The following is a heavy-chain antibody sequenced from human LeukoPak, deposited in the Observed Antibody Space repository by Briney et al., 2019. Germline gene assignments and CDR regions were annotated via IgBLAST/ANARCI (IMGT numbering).Heavy chain of an antibody. V-gene: IGHV4-59*04. D-gene: IGHD3-22*01. Sequence: PSETLSLTCTVSGGSITDYYWSWIRQPPGKGLEWIGYIYYSGSTYYNPSLKSRLTMSVDTSKNRFSLKLSSVTAADTAVYYCARTIDSSGFYFDYWGQGTLVTVSS. CDR2: IYYSGST. CDR3: ARTIDSSGFYFDY. J-gene: IGHJ4*02. CDR1: GGSITDYY.